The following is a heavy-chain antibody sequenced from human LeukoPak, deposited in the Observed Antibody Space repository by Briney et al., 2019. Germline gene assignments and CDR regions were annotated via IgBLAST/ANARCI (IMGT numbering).Heavy chain of an antibody. J-gene: IGHJ3*02. CDR2: ISTSGTTV. CDR3: ARESIVVVPTTMGDASDI. V-gene: IGHV3-48*04. CDR1: GFTFSSFS. Sequence: GGSLRLSCAASGFTFSSFSMNWVRQAPGEGLEWVSYISTSGTTVYYADSVKGRFTISRDNAQNSLYLQMNSLRAEDTAVYYCARESIVVVPTTMGDASDIWGQGTMVTVSS. D-gene: IGHD2-2*01.